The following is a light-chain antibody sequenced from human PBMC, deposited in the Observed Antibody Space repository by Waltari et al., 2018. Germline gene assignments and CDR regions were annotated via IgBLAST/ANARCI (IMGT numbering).Light chain of an antibody. J-gene: IGLJ1*01. CDR2: EGS. CDR1: SSDVGTYNP. V-gene: IGLV2-23*01. CDR3: CSYAGSSTFYV. Sequence: QSALTQPASVSGSPGQSITIPCTGTSSDVGTYNPLSLYQQYPGKAPKLMIYEGSNRPSGVSNRFSGSKSGNTASLTISGLQAEDEADYYCCSYAGSSTFYVFGTGTKVTVL.